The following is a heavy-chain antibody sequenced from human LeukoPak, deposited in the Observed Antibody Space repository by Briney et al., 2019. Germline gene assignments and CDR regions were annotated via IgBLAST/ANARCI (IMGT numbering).Heavy chain of an antibody. CDR3: ARDQGLIDPPPYGLDV. CDR1: GGAFDSYA. Sequence: SVKVSCKASGGAFDSYALTWVRQAPGQALEWMGRIIPILDITIYAQKFQGRVTITADKSTSTAYIELSSLSSEDTAVYYCARDQGLIDPPPYGLDVWGQGTTVTVSS. J-gene: IGHJ6*02. CDR2: IIPILDIT. D-gene: IGHD3-16*01. V-gene: IGHV1-69*04.